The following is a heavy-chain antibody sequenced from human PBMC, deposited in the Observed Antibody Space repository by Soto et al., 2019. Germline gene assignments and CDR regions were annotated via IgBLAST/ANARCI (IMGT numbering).Heavy chain of an antibody. V-gene: IGHV1-8*01. D-gene: IGHD3-22*01. Sequence: QVQLVQSGAEVKKPGASVKVSCKASGYTFTSYDINWVRQATGQGLEWMGWMNPNSGNTGYAQKFQGRVTMTRNTSISTAYMEMSSMRSENTALYYCAAPTYYYDSSGYYNWGQGTLVTVSS. J-gene: IGHJ4*02. CDR2: MNPNSGNT. CDR3: AAPTYYYDSSGYYN. CDR1: GYTFTSYD.